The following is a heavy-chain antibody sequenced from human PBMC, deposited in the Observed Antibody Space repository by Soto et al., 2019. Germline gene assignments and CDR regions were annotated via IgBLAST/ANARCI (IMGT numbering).Heavy chain of an antibody. J-gene: IGHJ6*02. CDR3: AKDGGHGARMHICGMDV. CDR2: ISGQSGGT. V-gene: IGHV1-18*01. D-gene: IGHD2-21*01. Sequence: QLQLVQSGVELKKPGASVRVSCKASGYPFTKDGINWVRQAPGQGLEWVGWISGQSGGTKYGPKLRERIIMVTETYSTTAYMELRSLRSDDTAVYYCAKDGGHGARMHICGMDVWGQGTTVTVSS. CDR1: GYPFTKDG.